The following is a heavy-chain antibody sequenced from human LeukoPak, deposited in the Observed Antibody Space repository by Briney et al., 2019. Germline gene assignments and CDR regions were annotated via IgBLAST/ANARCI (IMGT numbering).Heavy chain of an antibody. CDR2: FIPIFGTA. D-gene: IGHD3-22*01. CDR1: GGTFSSYA. CDR3: ARVFAPYYYDSSGYSHFDY. J-gene: IGHJ4*02. Sequence: SVKVSCKASGGTFSSYAISWVRQAPGQGLEWMGGFIPIFGTANYAQKFQGRVTITTDESTSTAYMELSSLRSEDTAVYYCARVFAPYYYDSSGYSHFDYWGQGTLVTVSS. V-gene: IGHV1-69*05.